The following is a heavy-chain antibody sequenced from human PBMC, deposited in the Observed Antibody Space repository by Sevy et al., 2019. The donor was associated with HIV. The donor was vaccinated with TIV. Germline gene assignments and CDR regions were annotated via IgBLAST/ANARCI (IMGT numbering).Heavy chain of an antibody. CDR2: IKRDGSEN. D-gene: IGHD1-26*01. V-gene: IGHV3-7*01. J-gene: IGHJ3*01. CDR1: GFTFSDYW. CDR3: GRDVGGSWRYVGAIDF. Sequence: GGSLRLSCAASGFTFSDYWMTWVRQAPGKGLEWVASIKRDGSENDHVDSVKGRFTISRDNTKKSLFLEMHSLRVEDTAVYYCGRDVGGSWRYVGAIDFWGQGTMVTVSS.